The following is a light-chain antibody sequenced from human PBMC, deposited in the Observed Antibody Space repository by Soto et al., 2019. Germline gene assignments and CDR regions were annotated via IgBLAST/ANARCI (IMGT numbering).Light chain of an antibody. CDR1: QDIRKY. CDR2: GAS. CDR3: LQDYNYPPT. J-gene: IGKJ5*01. V-gene: IGKV1-33*01. Sequence: DIQMTQSPSSLSASVGDRVTITCQASQDIRKYLNWYQQKPGRAPKLLIYGASNLETGVPSRFSGSGYGTDFTFTISSLQPEDIATYYCLQDYNYPPTFGQGTRLEIK.